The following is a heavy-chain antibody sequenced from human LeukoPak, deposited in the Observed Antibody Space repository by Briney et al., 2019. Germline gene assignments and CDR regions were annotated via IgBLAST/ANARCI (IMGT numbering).Heavy chain of an antibody. V-gene: IGHV4-39*01. Sequence: SETLSLTCTVSGGSISSSSYYWGWIRQPPGKGLEWIGSIYYSGSTYYNPSLKSRVTISVDTSKNQFSLKLSSVTAADTAVYYCARRRIVGATPNWFDPWGQGTLVTVSS. CDR1: GGSISSSSYY. J-gene: IGHJ5*02. CDR3: ARRRIVGATPNWFDP. CDR2: IYYSGST. D-gene: IGHD1-26*01.